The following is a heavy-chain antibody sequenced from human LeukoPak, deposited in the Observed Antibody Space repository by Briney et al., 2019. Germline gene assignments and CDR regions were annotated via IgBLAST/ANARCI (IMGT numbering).Heavy chain of an antibody. D-gene: IGHD3-10*01. CDR3: ARDDAGYYGSGSYYIQY. Sequence: ASVKVSCKASGYTFTSYYMHWVRQAPGQGLEWMGIINPSGGSTSYAQKFRGRVTMTRDTSTSTVYMELSSLRSEDTAVYYCARDDAGYYGSGSYYIQYWGQGTLVTVSS. CDR2: INPSGGST. V-gene: IGHV1-46*01. J-gene: IGHJ4*02. CDR1: GYTFTSYY.